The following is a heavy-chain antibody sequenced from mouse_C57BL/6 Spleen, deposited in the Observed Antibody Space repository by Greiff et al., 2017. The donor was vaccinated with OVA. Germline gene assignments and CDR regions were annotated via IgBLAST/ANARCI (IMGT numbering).Heavy chain of an antibody. J-gene: IGHJ1*03. CDR2: IWRGGST. D-gene: IGHD2-3*01. CDR3: AKEGYEGYFDV. V-gene: IGHV2-5*01. Sequence: VQVVESGPGLVQPSQSLSITCTVSGFSLTSYGVHWVRQSPGKGLEWLGVIWRGGSTDYNAAFMSRLSITKDNSKSQVFFKMNSLQADDTAIYYCAKEGYEGYFDVWGTGTTVTVSS. CDR1: GFSLTSYG.